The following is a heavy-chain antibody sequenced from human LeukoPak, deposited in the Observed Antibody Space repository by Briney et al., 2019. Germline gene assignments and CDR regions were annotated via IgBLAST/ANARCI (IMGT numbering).Heavy chain of an antibody. D-gene: IGHD3-22*01. Sequence: GGSLRLSCAASGFTFDDYAMHWVRQAPGKGLEWVSGISWNSGSIGYADSVKGRFTISRDNAKNSLYLQMNSLRAEDTALYYCAKGDYYDSSGYPDYWGQGTLVTVSS. CDR3: AKGDYYDSSGYPDY. CDR2: ISWNSGSI. J-gene: IGHJ4*02. V-gene: IGHV3-9*01. CDR1: GFTFDDYA.